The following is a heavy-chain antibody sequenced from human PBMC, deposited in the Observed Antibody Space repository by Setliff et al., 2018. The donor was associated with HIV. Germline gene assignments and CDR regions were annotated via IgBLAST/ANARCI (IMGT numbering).Heavy chain of an antibody. CDR2: ISDSGVGT. CDR1: GFTFSGYA. J-gene: IGHJ4*02. CDR3: ASARIPTGGTSTSFDY. V-gene: IGHV3-23*01. Sequence: GGSLRLSCAASGFTFSGYAMSWVRQAPGKGPEWVSAISDSGVGTYYGDSVKGRFTISRDNTKNSLYLQLNSLRPEDTAVYYCASARIPTGGTSTSFDYWGQGALVTVSS. D-gene: IGHD1-1*01.